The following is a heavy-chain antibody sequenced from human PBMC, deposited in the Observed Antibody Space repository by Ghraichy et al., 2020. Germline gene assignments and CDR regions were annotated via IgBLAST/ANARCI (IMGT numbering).Heavy chain of an antibody. J-gene: IGHJ6*02. Sequence: ATVKVSCKVSGYTLTELSMHWARQAPGKGLECMGGFDPEDGETIYAQKFQGRVTMTEETSTDTAYMELSSLRSEDTAVYYCATPSMRIHYYGMEVWGQGTTVTVSS. CDR3: ATPSMRIHYYGMEV. D-gene: IGHD2-8*01. V-gene: IGHV1-24*01. CDR1: GYTLTELS. CDR2: FDPEDGET.